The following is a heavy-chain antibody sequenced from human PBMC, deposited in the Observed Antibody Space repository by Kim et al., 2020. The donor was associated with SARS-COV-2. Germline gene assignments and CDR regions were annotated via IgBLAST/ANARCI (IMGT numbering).Heavy chain of an antibody. D-gene: IGHD3-10*01. V-gene: IGHV3-11*04. CDR3: ARDGARGRITMVRGVIIGNWFDP. CDR2: ISSSGSTI. J-gene: IGHJ5*02. Sequence: GGSLRLSCAASGFTFSDYYMSWIRQAPGKGLEWVSYISSSGSTIYYADSVKGRFTISRDNAKNSLYLQMNSLRAEDTAVYDCARDGARGRITMVRGVIIGNWFDPWGQGTLVTVPS. CDR1: GFTFSDYY.